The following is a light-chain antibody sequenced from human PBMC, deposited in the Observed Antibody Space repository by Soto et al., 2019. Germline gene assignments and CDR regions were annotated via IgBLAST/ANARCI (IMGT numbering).Light chain of an antibody. Sequence: DIVMTQSPDSLAVSLGETATINCKSSQSLLYFSNNLDYLTWYQQKPGQPPRLLIYWASTRESGVPDRFSGSGSGTDFTLTITSLQAEDVAVYYCQQYYTTPFTFVPGTKVEIK. V-gene: IGKV4-1*01. J-gene: IGKJ3*01. CDR1: QSLLYFSNNLDY. CDR2: WAS. CDR3: QQYYTTPFT.